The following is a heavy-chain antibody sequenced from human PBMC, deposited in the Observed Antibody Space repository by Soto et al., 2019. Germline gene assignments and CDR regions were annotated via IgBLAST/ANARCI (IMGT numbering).Heavy chain of an antibody. CDR3: ARGTATDGLDS. CDR1: GFTFSSYG. Sequence: ESGGGVVQPGRSLTLSCVASGFTFSSYGMHWVRQAPGKGLEWVAFIWYDGRNENYTDSVKGRFSISRDNSKSTLYLQMNSLRADDTAVYYCARGTATDGLDSWGQGTLVTVSS. J-gene: IGHJ5*01. CDR2: IWYDGRNE. D-gene: IGHD2-21*02. V-gene: IGHV3-33*01.